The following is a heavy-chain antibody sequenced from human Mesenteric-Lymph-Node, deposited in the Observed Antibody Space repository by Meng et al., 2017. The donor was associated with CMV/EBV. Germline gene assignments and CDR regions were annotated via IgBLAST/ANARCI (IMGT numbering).Heavy chain of an antibody. D-gene: IGHD3-3*01. CDR2: INHSGST. J-gene: IGHJ5*02. V-gene: IGHV4-39*07. CDR1: GGSISSGDYY. CDR3: ASQRFGWFDP. Sequence: GSLRLSCTVSGGSISSGDYYWSWIRQPPGKGLEWIGEINHSGSTNYNPSLKSRVTISVDTSKNQFSLKLSSVTAADTAVYYCASQRFGWFDPWGQGTLVTVSS.